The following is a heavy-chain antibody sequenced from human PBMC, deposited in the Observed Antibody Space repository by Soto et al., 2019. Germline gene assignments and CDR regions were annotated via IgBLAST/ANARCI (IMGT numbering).Heavy chain of an antibody. CDR3: ARGPTDYYDNSANYFLDY. CDR1: GYTFITYG. D-gene: IGHD3-22*01. V-gene: IGHV1-18*01. Sequence: QVQLVQSGAEVKKPGASVKVSCKASGYTFITYGVIWVRQAPGQGLDWLGWISTYNVNTRYAERLQGRVTMTTEPTTTPAYLELRNLGSDETAVYYCARGPTDYYDNSANYFLDYWGQGTLVTVSS. CDR2: ISTYNVNT. J-gene: IGHJ4*02.